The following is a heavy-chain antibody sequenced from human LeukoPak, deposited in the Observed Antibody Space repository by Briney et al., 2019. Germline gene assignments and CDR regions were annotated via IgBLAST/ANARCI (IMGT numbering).Heavy chain of an antibody. Sequence: PSETLSLTCTVSGDSFSSVTDYWAWIRQPPGKGLEWIGSIYYSGTTYYNPSLKSRVTISVDTSKNQFSLKLSSVTAADTAVFYCARHDQTYTLPHYWGQGTLVTVSS. CDR2: IYYSGTT. D-gene: IGHD3-16*01. V-gene: IGHV4-39*01. J-gene: IGHJ4*02. CDR3: ARHDQTYTLPHY. CDR1: GDSFSSVTDY.